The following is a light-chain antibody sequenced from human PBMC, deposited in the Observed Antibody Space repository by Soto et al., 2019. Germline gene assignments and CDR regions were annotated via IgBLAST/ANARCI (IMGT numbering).Light chain of an antibody. Sequence: DIQMTQSPSTLSSSVGDRVTITCRASHSISIWLAWYQQKPGKAPKLLIYHASTLASGVPSRFSGRGSGTDFTLTISSLQPDDFATYCYQQYNTYPYTFGQGTKLEIK. V-gene: IGKV1-5*01. CDR1: HSISIW. CDR2: HAS. J-gene: IGKJ2*01. CDR3: QQYNTYPYT.